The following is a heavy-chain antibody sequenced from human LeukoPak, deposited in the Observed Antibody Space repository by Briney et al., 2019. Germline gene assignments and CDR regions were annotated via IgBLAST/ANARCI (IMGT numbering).Heavy chain of an antibody. J-gene: IGHJ6*02. D-gene: IGHD2-2*01. CDR3: ARARYCSSTSCSPHYYYYGMDV. Sequence: PGRSLRLSCAASGFTFSSYAMHWVRQAPGKGLEWVAVISYDGSNKYYADSVKGRFTISRDKSKNTLYLQMNSLRAEDTAVYYCARARYCSSTSCSPHYYYYGMDVWGQGTTVTVSS. V-gene: IGHV3-30-3*01. CDR1: GFTFSSYA. CDR2: ISYDGSNK.